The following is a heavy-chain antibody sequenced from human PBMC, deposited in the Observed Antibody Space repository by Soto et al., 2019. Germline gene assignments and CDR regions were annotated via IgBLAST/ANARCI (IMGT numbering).Heavy chain of an antibody. J-gene: IGHJ4*02. D-gene: IGHD2-2*01. Sequence: QVQLVQSGAEVKKPGSSVKVSCKASGDTFNNYVVNWVRQAPGQGLEWLGGILPIFATANYAQKFQGRVTITAGKSTSTAYMELTSLRSEDTAVYYCAGRCDSTTCLGHFDYWGQGTLVTVAS. CDR1: GDTFNNYV. CDR2: ILPIFATA. CDR3: AGRCDSTTCLGHFDY. V-gene: IGHV1-69*06.